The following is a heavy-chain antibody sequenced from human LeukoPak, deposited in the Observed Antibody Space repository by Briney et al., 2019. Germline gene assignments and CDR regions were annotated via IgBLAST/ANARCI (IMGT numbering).Heavy chain of an antibody. V-gene: IGHV3-7*01. CDR1: GFTFSSHW. Sequence: GGSLRLSCADSGFTFSSHWMSWVRQAPGKGLEWVANIKQDGSEIYYLDSVKGRFTISRDNAKNSLYLQINSLRVEDTAVYYCATIEAVRFHYWGQGTLVTVSS. J-gene: IGHJ4*02. D-gene: IGHD6-19*01. CDR3: ATIEAVRFHY. CDR2: IKQDGSEI.